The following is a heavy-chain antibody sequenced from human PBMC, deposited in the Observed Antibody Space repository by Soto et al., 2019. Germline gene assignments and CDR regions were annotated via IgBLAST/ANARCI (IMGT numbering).Heavy chain of an antibody. J-gene: IGHJ2*01. CDR2: IRNIGDTP. V-gene: IGHV3-48*03. Sequence: DVQLVESGGGLVQPGGSLRLSCAASGFTFGAFEMNWVGQAPGRGPEWISNIRNIGDTPYYEDSVKVRFSIPRDNANKSLFLQMNSLRPEDTALYYCARQGGRAWRTDFDLWGRGTLVSDYS. D-gene: IGHD1-26*01. CDR3: ARQGGRAWRTDFDL. CDR1: GFTFGAFE.